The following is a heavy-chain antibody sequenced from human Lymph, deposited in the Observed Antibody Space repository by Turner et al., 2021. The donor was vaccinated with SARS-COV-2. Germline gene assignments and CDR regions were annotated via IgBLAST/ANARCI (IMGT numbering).Heavy chain of an antibody. CDR3: ARDVERYNDFWSGYSGGYGLDV. CDR1: GYSFTGHY. D-gene: IGHD3-3*01. CDR2: INPNRGGT. J-gene: IGHJ6*02. Sequence: QVQLVQSGAEVKKPGASVKVSCKASGYSFTGHYMHWGRQAPGQGLEWMGWINPNRGGTNYAQKFQGKVTMTRDTSISTAYMELSRLRSDDTAVYYCARDVERYNDFWSGYSGGYGLDVWGQGTTVTVSS. V-gene: IGHV1-2*02.